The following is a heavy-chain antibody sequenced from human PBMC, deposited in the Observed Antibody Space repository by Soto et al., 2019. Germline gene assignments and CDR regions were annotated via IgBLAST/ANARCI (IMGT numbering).Heavy chain of an antibody. CDR3: AREDTEGVPAATPRADYGEYPPDY. Sequence: QVQLVESGGGVVQPGRSLRLSCAASGFTFSSYGMHWVRQAPGKGLEWVAVIWYDGSNKYYADSVKGRFTISRDNSKNTLYPQMNSLRADDTAVYDCAREDTEGVPAATPRADYGEYPPDYWGQGTLVTVSS. CDR2: IWYDGSNK. CDR1: GFTFSSYG. V-gene: IGHV3-33*01. D-gene: IGHD4-17*01. J-gene: IGHJ4*02.